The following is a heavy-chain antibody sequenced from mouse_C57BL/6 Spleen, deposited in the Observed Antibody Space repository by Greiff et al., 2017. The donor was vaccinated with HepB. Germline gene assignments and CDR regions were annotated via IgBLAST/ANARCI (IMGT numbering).Heavy chain of an antibody. CDR3: ARRRERVYYFDY. CDR1: GYTFTSYW. J-gene: IGHJ2*01. CDR2: IDPSDSYT. Sequence: QVQLQQPGAELVKPGASVKLSCKASGYTFTSYWMQWVKQRPGQGLEWIGEIDPSDSYTNYNQKFKGKATLTVDTSSSTAYMQLSSLTSEDSAVYYCARRRERVYYFDYWGQGTTLTVSS. V-gene: IGHV1-50*01.